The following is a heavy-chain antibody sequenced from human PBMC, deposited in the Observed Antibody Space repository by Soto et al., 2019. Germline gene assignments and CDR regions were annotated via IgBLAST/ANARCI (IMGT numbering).Heavy chain of an antibody. Sequence: QVQLVQSGAEVKKPGSSVKVSCKASGGTFSSYAISWVRQAPGQGLEWMGGIIPISGTANYAQKFQGRVTIPADKYTRTAYMELSSLRSEDTAVYYCATRPLYGGNGGMDVWGQGTTVTVSS. D-gene: IGHD4-17*01. J-gene: IGHJ6*02. V-gene: IGHV1-69*06. CDR3: ATRPLYGGNGGMDV. CDR1: GGTFSSYA. CDR2: IIPISGTA.